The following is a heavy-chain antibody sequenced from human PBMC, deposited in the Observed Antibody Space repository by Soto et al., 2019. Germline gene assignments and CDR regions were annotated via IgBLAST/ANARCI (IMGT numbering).Heavy chain of an antibody. CDR3: AGRVGATNYGMDV. CDR2: IYSGGST. D-gene: IGHD1-26*01. J-gene: IGHJ6*02. V-gene: IGHV3-53*01. CDR1: EFTVISNY. Sequence: PWGSLRLSCAASEFTVISNYINLFRQAPGKGLECVSTIYSGGSTYYADSVKGRFTISRDNSKNTLYLQMNNLRAEDTAVYYCAGRVGATNYGMDVWGQGTTVTVSS.